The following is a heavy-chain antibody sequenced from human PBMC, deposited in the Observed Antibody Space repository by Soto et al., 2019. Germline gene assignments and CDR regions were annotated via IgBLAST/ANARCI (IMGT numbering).Heavy chain of an antibody. Sequence: QVQLVQSGAEVKKPGASVKISCKTSGYTFMTYTLHWVRQAPGQRPEWMGWINPGNGNTEYSQKLQGRVTITRDTSARTVFMEVANMTSEDTGVYYCARVRMLWYGESSHWGQGTQVIVSA. CDR3: ARVRMLWYGESSH. CDR1: GYTFMTYT. J-gene: IGHJ4*02. V-gene: IGHV1-3*01. CDR2: INPGNGNT. D-gene: IGHD3-10*01.